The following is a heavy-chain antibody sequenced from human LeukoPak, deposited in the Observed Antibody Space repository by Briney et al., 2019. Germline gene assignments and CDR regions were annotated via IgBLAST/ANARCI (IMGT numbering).Heavy chain of an antibody. CDR1: GFTFSSYN. J-gene: IGHJ4*02. Sequence: GGSLRLSCAASGFTFSSYNMNWVRQAPGKGLEWVSSISFNSRYIYYADSLKGRFTISGDNAKNSLYLQMNSLRAEDTAVYYCAKDRYCSSASCKAFDYWGQGTLVTVSS. CDR3: AKDRYCSSASCKAFDY. CDR2: ISFNSRYI. D-gene: IGHD2-2*01. V-gene: IGHV3-21*04.